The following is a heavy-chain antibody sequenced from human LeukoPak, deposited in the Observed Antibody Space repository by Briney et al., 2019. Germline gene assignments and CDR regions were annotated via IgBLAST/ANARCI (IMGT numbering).Heavy chain of an antibody. Sequence: PSETLSLTCTVSGGSLSSYYWSWIRQPPGKGLEWIGYIFHSGSTNYNPSLKSRVTMSVDTSKNQFSLKLSSVTAADTAVYYCAREASSGWHIDYWGQGTLVTVSS. D-gene: IGHD6-19*01. V-gene: IGHV4-59*01. CDR2: IFHSGST. J-gene: IGHJ4*02. CDR1: GGSLSSYY. CDR3: AREASSGWHIDY.